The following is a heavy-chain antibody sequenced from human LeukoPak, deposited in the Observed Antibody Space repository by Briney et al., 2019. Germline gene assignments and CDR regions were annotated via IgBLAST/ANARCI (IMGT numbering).Heavy chain of an antibody. CDR3: ARDQGFGIAAVSSWFDP. CDR1: GFTFTNYG. D-gene: IGHD6-13*01. Sequence: ASVKVSCKASGFTFTNYGISWVRQAPGQGLEWMGWISAYNGHTIYAQKVQGRVSMTADTSTSTVYMELRSLTPDDTAIYFCARDQGFGIAAVSSWFDPWGQGTLLTVSS. CDR2: ISAYNGHT. J-gene: IGHJ5*02. V-gene: IGHV1-18*01.